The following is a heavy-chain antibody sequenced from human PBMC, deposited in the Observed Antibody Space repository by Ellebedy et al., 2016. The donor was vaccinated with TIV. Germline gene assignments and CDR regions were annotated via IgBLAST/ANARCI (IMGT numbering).Heavy chain of an antibody. Sequence: PGGSLRLSCTASGFTFGNSWMGWVRQTPGKGLEWVANIKDDGSEKHYVDSVKGRFTISRDNAKNSLYLQMNSLRAEDTAVYYCARVGSAVYFDWVGAFDIWGQGTMVTVSS. V-gene: IGHV3-7*01. CDR3: ARVGSAVYFDWVGAFDI. D-gene: IGHD3-9*01. J-gene: IGHJ3*02. CDR1: GFTFGNSW. CDR2: IKDDGSEK.